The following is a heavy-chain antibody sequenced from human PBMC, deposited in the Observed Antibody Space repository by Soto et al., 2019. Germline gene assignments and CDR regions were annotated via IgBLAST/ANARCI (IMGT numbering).Heavy chain of an antibody. CDR2: ISYDGSNK. CDR1: GFTFSSYG. CDR3: AKPDIVASYYYYGMDV. Sequence: QVQLVESGGGVVQPGRSLRLSCAASGFTFSSYGMHWVRQAPGKGLEWVAVISYDGSNKYYADSVKGRFTISRDNSKNTLYLQMNSLRAEDTAVYYCAKPDIVASYYYYGMDVWGQGTTVTVSS. D-gene: IGHD5-12*01. J-gene: IGHJ6*02. V-gene: IGHV3-30*18.